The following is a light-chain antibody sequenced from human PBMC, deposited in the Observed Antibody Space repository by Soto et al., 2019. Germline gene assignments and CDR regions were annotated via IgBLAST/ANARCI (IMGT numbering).Light chain of an antibody. CDR3: QQYDNFPHT. Sequence: DIPMTQSPSSLSASVGDRVTITCQASQDISNYLNWYQQKPGKAPKLLIYDASNLETGVPSRFSGSGSGTDFTFTISSLQPEDIATYYCQQYDNFPHTFGQGTKLEIK. V-gene: IGKV1-33*01. CDR1: QDISNY. CDR2: DAS. J-gene: IGKJ2*01.